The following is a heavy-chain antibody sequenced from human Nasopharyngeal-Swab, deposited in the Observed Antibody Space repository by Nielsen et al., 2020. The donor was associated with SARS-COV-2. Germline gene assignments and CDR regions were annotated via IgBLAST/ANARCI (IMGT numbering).Heavy chain of an antibody. CDR1: GFTFSSYS. CDR2: ISSSSSYI. CDR3: ARGGPSGSYYDY. Sequence: GGSLRLSCAASGFTFSSYSMNWVRQAPGKGLEWVSSISSSSSYIYYADSVKGRFTIPRDNAKNSLYLQMNSLRAEDTAVYYCARGGPSGSYYDYWGQGTLVTVSS. V-gene: IGHV3-21*01. J-gene: IGHJ4*02. D-gene: IGHD1-26*01.